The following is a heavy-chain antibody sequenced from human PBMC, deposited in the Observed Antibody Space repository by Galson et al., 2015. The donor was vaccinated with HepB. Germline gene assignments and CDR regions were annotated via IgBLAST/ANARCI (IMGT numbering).Heavy chain of an antibody. CDR2: ISYDGSNK. CDR3: AKDRGLHTAMVQSGMDV. V-gene: IGHV3-30*18. CDR1: GFTFSSYG. D-gene: IGHD5-18*01. J-gene: IGHJ6*02. Sequence: SLRLSCAASGFTFSSYGMHWVRQAPGKGLEWVAVISYDGSNKYYADSVKGRSTISRDNSKNTLYLQMNSLRAEDTAVYYCAKDRGLHTAMVQSGMDVWGQGTTVTVSS.